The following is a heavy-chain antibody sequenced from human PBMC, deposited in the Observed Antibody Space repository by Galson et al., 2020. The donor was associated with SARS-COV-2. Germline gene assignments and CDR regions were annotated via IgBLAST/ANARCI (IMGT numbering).Heavy chain of an antibody. CDR3: ARGGPNADDRGRLDY. CDR1: GGSMSSGGYS. D-gene: IGHD1-26*01. Sequence: SETLSLTCAVSGGSMSSGGYSWSWVRQPPEKGLEWIGYIYGSGSTYYNPSLKSRVMISGDTTKNQFSLILSSVTAADTAIYYCARGGPNADDRGRLDYWGQGTPVTVSS. V-gene: IGHV4-30-4*07. CDR2: IYGSGST. J-gene: IGHJ4*02.